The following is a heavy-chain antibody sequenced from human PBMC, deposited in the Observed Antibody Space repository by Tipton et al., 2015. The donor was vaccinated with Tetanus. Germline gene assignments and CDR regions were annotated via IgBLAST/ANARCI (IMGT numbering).Heavy chain of an antibody. V-gene: IGHV3-21*01. Sequence: SLRLSCAASEFSFSSYWMNWVRQAPGKGPEWVSSISSTSSYIYYADSLKGRFTISRDNAKNSLYLQMDSLRVEDTAVYYCASGSALDYWGQGTLVSVSS. CDR2: ISSTSSYI. J-gene: IGHJ4*02. CDR3: ASGSALDY. CDR1: EFSFSSYW.